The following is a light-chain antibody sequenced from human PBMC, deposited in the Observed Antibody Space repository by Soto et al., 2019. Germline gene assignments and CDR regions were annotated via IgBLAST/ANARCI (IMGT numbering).Light chain of an antibody. V-gene: IGKV3-15*01. J-gene: IGKJ1*01. CDR1: QSVSSD. CDR2: GAS. CDR3: QQYNTRPQT. Sequence: EIVMTQSPATLSVSPGERATLSCRASQSVSSDLAWYHQKPGQAPRLLIYGASTRATGIPARFSGSGSETEFALTISSLQSEDFTVYFCQQYNTRPQTFGQGTKVDIK.